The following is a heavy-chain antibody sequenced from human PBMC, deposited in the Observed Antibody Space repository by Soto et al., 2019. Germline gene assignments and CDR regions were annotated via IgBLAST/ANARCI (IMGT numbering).Heavy chain of an antibody. CDR3: AGLVTD. Sequence: EVQLLDSGGALVQPGGSLRLSCATSGFTFSNHAMSWVRQAPGKGLEWVSTFTTSGDFTYYADSVKGRFTTSRDNSKSTLYLQMNSLRVEDTAVYYCAGLVTDWGQGTLVTVSS. V-gene: IGHV3-23*01. CDR1: GFTFSNHA. D-gene: IGHD4-4*01. CDR2: FTTSGDFT. J-gene: IGHJ4*02.